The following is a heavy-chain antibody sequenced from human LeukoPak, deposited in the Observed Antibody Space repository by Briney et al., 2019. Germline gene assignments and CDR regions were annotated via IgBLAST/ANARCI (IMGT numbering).Heavy chain of an antibody. V-gene: IGHV3-33*01. CDR3: ARDHYDSSGYSDY. CDR1: GFNFSSYG. J-gene: IGHJ4*02. CDR2: IWYDGSNK. Sequence: GGSLRLSCAASGFNFSSYGMHWVRQAPGKGLEWVAVIWYDGSNKYYADSVKGRFAISRDNSKNTLYLQMNSLRAEDTAVYYCARDHYDSSGYSDYWGQGTLVTVSS. D-gene: IGHD3-22*01.